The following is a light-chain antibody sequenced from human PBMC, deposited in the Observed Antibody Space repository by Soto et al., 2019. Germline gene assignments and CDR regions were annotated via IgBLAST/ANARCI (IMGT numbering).Light chain of an antibody. J-gene: IGLJ1*01. CDR3: AAWDDSLNGRV. Sequence: QSVLTQPPSASGTPGQRVTISCSGSSSNIGSSNVNWYQQLPGTAPKLLIYTNNQRPSGVPDRFSASKSGTSASLAISGLQTEDEAEYYCAAWDDSLNGRVFGTWTKVTVL. CDR1: SSNIGSSN. CDR2: TNN. V-gene: IGLV1-44*01.